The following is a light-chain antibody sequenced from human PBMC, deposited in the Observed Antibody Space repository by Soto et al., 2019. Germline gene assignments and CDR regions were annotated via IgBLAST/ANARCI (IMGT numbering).Light chain of an antibody. V-gene: IGKV3-20*01. CDR1: QSVSSTY. Sequence: EIVLTQSPGTLSLSPGERATLSCRASQSVSSTYLAWYQQKPGQAPRLLIYAASNRATGIPKRFSGSGSGTDFTLTISRLEPEDFEVYYCQQYHNSPWTFGQGTKVDIK. CDR2: AAS. CDR3: QQYHNSPWT. J-gene: IGKJ1*01.